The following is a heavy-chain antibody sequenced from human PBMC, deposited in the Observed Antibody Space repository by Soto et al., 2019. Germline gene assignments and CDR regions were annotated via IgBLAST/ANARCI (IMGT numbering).Heavy chain of an antibody. CDR3: ARAWPSVDSYGSGVMDV. Sequence: QVQLQESGPGLVKPSGTLSVTCAVSGGSISSSNWWNWVRQPPGKGLEWIGEIYHSGSTNYNPSLRSRVTISLDKSKNQFSVRVKAVTAAYTSEYYCARAWPSVDSYGSGVMDVWGQGTTVTVSS. J-gene: IGHJ6*02. D-gene: IGHD5-18*01. CDR2: IYHSGST. V-gene: IGHV4-4*02. CDR1: GGSISSSNW.